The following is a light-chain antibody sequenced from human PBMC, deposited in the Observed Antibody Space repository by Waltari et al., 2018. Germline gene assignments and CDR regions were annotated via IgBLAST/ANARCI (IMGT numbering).Light chain of an antibody. Sequence: QSVLTQPPSVSAAPGQTVTISCSAASSKIGHNYVSWYQHFPGTAPKLLIYENNRRPSGIPDRFSGSKSGTSATLGITGLQTGDEADYYCGTWDASLGGIFGTGTKVTVL. CDR3: GTWDASLGGI. V-gene: IGLV1-51*02. CDR2: ENN. CDR1: SSKIGHNY. J-gene: IGLJ1*01.